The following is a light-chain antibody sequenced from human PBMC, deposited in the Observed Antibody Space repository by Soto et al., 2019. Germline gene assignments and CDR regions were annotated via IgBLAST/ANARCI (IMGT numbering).Light chain of an antibody. Sequence: EIVMTQSPATLSVSPVERATLSCRASQSVNIYLALYQQKPGQAPRLLIFGASYRATGIPARFSGSGSGTEFNLTISSLQSEDFAVYFCQQYDDWLRLTFGGGTKV. CDR2: GAS. J-gene: IGKJ4*01. V-gene: IGKV3D-15*01. CDR1: QSVNIY. CDR3: QQYDDWLRLT.